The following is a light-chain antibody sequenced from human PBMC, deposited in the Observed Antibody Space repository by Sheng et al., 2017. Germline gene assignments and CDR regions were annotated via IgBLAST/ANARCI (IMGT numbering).Light chain of an antibody. Sequence: ETVLTQSPDTLSLSPGERATLSCRASQSVSSNLAWFQQKPGQAPRLLMYDASTRATGIPARFSGSGSGTEFTLTISSLQSEDFAVYYCQHYNNWPLLTFGGGTKVEIK. V-gene: IGKV3-15*01. CDR2: DAS. CDR3: QHYNNWPLLT. CDR1: QSVSSN. J-gene: IGKJ4*01.